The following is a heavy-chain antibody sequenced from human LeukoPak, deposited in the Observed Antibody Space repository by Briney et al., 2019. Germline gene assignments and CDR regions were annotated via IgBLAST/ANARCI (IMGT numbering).Heavy chain of an antibody. CDR2: IDSRSSTI. Sequence: GGSLRLSCATSGFSFSRYEMNWVRRAPGKGLEWVAYIDSRSSTIYYADSMKGRFTISRDNAKNSLYLQMNSLRAEDTAVYYCSRGQVTTVTGLAAFDIWGQGTMVTVSS. D-gene: IGHD4-17*01. V-gene: IGHV3-48*03. CDR1: GFSFSRYE. J-gene: IGHJ3*02. CDR3: SRGQVTTVTGLAAFDI.